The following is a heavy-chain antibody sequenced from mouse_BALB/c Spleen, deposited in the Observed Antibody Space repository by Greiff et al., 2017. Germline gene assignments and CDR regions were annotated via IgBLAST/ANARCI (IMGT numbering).Heavy chain of an antibody. Sequence: EVMLVESGGGLVQPGGSLRLSCATSGFTFTDYYMSWVRQPPGKALEWLGFIRNKANGYTTEYSASVKGRFTISRDNSQSILYLQMNTLRAEDSATYYCARDPSYDYDGGYYAMDYWGQGTSVTVSS. CDR2: IRNKANGYTT. CDR3: ARDPSYDYDGGYYAMDY. V-gene: IGHV7-3*02. J-gene: IGHJ4*01. CDR1: GFTFTDYY. D-gene: IGHD2-4*01.